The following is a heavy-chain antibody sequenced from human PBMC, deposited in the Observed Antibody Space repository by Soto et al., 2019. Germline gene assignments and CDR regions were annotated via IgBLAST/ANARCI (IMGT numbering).Heavy chain of an antibody. CDR3: ARELDSYGSY. J-gene: IGHJ4*02. CDR1: GSPAITNN. D-gene: IGHD5-18*01. CDR2: IYSGGST. Sequence: EVQLVETGGGLIQPGGSLSPSGAAPGSPAITNNLSWVRKAPGKGLEWVSVIYSGGSTYYADSVKGRFTISRDNSKNTLYLQMNSLRAEDTAVYYCARELDSYGSYWGQGTLVTVSS. V-gene: IGHV3-53*02.